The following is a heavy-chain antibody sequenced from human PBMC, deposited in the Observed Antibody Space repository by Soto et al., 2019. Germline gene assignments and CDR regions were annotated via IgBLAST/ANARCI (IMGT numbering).Heavy chain of an antibody. V-gene: IGHV4-4*07. D-gene: IGHD1-7*01. J-gene: IGHJ1*01. CDR1: GAYISDFS. Sequence: SETLSLTCRVSGAYISDFSRSWIRQPAGKGLEWIGRITINGNTQKNPSFKSRVTTSIDTSRNHFSLNLQSATAADTALYYCARETGENWTYEAHWGPGTLVTVSS. CDR3: ARETGENWTYEAH. CDR2: ITINGNT.